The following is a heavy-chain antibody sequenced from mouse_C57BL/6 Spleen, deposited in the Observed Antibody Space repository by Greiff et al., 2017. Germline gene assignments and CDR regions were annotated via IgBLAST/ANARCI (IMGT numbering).Heavy chain of an antibody. V-gene: IGHV1-55*01. Sequence: QVQLQLPGAELVKPGASVKMSCKASGYTFPSYWITWVKQSPGQGLEWIGDIYPGSGSTNYNEKFKSKATLTVDTSSSTAYMQLSSLTSEDAAVYYCARQGLYYDYPWFAYWGQGTLVTVSA. J-gene: IGHJ3*01. CDR3: ARQGLYYDYPWFAY. CDR2: IYPGSGST. D-gene: IGHD2-4*01. CDR1: GYTFPSYW.